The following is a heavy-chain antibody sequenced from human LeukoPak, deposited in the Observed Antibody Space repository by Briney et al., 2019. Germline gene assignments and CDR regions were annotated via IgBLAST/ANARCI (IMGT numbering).Heavy chain of an antibody. Sequence: GGSLRLSCAASGFTFGGYTMSWVRQTPGRGLEWVSGISPSGDKTDYADSVKGRFTISRDNSKNTMYLRMNSLRAEDTVIYYCARGRLVRGLFISHDYWGQGNLVTVSS. V-gene: IGHV3-23*01. CDR3: ARGRLVRGLFISHDY. CDR2: ISPSGDKT. J-gene: IGHJ4*02. D-gene: IGHD3-10*01. CDR1: GFTFGGYT.